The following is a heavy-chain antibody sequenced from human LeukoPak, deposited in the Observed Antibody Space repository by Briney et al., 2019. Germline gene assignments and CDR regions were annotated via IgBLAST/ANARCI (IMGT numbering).Heavy chain of an antibody. D-gene: IGHD6-6*01. CDR2: INTDGSST. Sequence: GGSLRLSCAASGFTFSSYWMHWVRQAPGKGLVWVSRINTDGSSTSYADSVKGRFTISRDNAKNTLYLQMNSLRAEDTAVHYCARSEQLGAYYFDYWGQGTLVTVSS. CDR1: GFTFSSYW. CDR3: ARSEQLGAYYFDY. J-gene: IGHJ4*02. V-gene: IGHV3-74*01.